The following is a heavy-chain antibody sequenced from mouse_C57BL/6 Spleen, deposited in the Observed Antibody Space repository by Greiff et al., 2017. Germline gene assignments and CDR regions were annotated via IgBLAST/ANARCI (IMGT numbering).Heavy chain of an antibody. CDR3: ARMDYDYDGWDWYFDV. V-gene: IGHV8-8*01. Sequence: QVTLKVSGPGILQPSQTLSLTCSFSGFSLSTFGMGVGWIRPPSGKGLEWLVHTWWGDDKYYNPALKSRLTNSKDTSKNQVFLKFANVDTADSATYYGARMDYDYDGWDWYFDVWGKGTTVTVSS. CDR2: TWWGDDK. CDR1: GFSLSTFGMG. J-gene: IGHJ1*03. D-gene: IGHD2-4*01.